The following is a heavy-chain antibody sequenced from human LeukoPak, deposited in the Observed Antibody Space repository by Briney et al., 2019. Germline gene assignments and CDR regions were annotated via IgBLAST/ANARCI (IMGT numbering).Heavy chain of an antibody. CDR1: GFTFSSYG. CDR3: AKDLRRTGTPNWFDP. Sequence: PGGALGLSCAASGFTFSSYGMHWVRQAPGKGLEWVAVISYDGSNKYYADSVKGRFTISRDNSKNTLYLQMNSLRAEDTAVYYCAKDLRRTGTPNWFDPWGQGTLVTVSS. J-gene: IGHJ5*02. V-gene: IGHV3-30*18. D-gene: IGHD7-27*01. CDR2: ISYDGSNK.